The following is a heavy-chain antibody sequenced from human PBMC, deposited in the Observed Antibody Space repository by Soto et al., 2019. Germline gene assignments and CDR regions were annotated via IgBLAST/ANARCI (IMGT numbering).Heavy chain of an antibody. CDR2: IKEDGSEK. V-gene: IGHV3-7*01. CDR1: GFTFSNSW. Sequence: EVQLVESGGGLVQPGESLRLSCAASGFTFSNSWMNWVRQAPGKGLEWVANIKEDGSEKDYVDPVKGRFTITRDNAKNSLYLQMNYLRAEDTAVYFCTRKRFGMDVWGQGTTVTVSS. J-gene: IGHJ6*02. CDR3: TRKRFGMDV.